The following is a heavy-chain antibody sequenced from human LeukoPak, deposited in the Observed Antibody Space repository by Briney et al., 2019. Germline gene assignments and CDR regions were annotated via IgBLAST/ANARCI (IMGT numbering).Heavy chain of an antibody. Sequence: SETLSLTCTVSGGSISSYYWSWIRQPPGEGLEWIGYIYYSGSTNYNPSLKSRVTISVDTSKNQFSLKLSSVTAADTAVYYCARRFTMVRGSYYFDYWGQGTLVTVSS. V-gene: IGHV4-59*08. CDR1: GGSISSYY. J-gene: IGHJ4*02. CDR3: ARRFTMVRGSYYFDY. D-gene: IGHD3-10*01. CDR2: IYYSGST.